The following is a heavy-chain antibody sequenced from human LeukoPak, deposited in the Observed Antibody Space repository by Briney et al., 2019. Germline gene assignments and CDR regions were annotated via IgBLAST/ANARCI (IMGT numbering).Heavy chain of an antibody. J-gene: IGHJ3*02. CDR2: ISYDGSNK. Sequence: GGSLRLSCAASGFTFSSYAMHWVRQAPGKGLEWVAVISYDGSNKYYADSVKGRFTISRDNSKNTLYLQMNSLGAEDTAVYYCAREGSGSYYLDAFDIWGQGTMVTVSS. D-gene: IGHD1-26*01. CDR1: GFTFSSYA. V-gene: IGHV3-30-3*01. CDR3: AREGSGSYYLDAFDI.